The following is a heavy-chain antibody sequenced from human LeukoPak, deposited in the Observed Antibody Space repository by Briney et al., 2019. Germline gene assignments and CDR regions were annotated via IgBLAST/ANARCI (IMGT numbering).Heavy chain of an antibody. CDR2: INPSGGST. CDR1: GYTFTSYY. D-gene: IGHD6-13*01. Sequence: ASVKVSRKASGYTFTSYYMHWVRQAPGQGLEWMGIINPSGGSTSYAQKFQGRVTMTGDTSTSTVYMELSSLRSEDTAVYYCARLFGRAAAGPGYWGQGTLVTVSS. CDR3: ARLFGRAAAGPGY. J-gene: IGHJ4*02. V-gene: IGHV1-46*01.